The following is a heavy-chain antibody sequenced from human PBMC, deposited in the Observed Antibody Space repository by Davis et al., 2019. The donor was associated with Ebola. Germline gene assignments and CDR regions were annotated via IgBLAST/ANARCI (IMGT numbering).Heavy chain of an antibody. CDR2: ISSSSNYI. Sequence: GESLKISCAASGFTFSSNSMNWVRQAPGKGLEWVSFISSSSNYIYYADSVKGRFTVSRDNAKNSLYLQMNSLRAEDTAVYYCARELVVVVAANQGWYYGMDVWGKGTTVTVSS. V-gene: IGHV3-21*01. J-gene: IGHJ6*04. CDR1: GFTFSSNS. CDR3: ARELVVVVAANQGWYYGMDV. D-gene: IGHD2-15*01.